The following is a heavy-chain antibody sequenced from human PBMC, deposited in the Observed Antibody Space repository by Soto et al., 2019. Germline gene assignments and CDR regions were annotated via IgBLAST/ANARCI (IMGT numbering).Heavy chain of an antibody. CDR1: GFSLSGYW. CDR2: INSDGSRT. V-gene: IGHV3-74*01. CDR3: TRAFLPGNY. J-gene: IGHJ4*02. D-gene: IGHD2-21*01. Sequence: EVQLVESGGGLVQPGGSLKLSCAASGFSLSGYWMHWVRQAPGKGLVWVSRINSDGSRTDYADSVKGRFTISRDNAKNTLYLQMNSLRAEDTAVYYCTRAFLPGNYWGQGTLVTVSS.